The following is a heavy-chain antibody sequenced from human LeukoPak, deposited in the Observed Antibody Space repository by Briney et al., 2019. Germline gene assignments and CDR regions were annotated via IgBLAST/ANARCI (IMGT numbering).Heavy chain of an antibody. CDR2: VYYSGST. CDR1: GGSISINSYY. D-gene: IGHD6-13*01. Sequence: PTEALSLTCTVSGGSISINSYYWGWIRQPPGKGLEWIRSVYYSGSTYYNPSLKSRVTITVDTPKNQFSLKLTSVTAADTAVYYCARLTSSSCPVFDYWGQGTLVTVSS. V-gene: IGHV4-39*01. J-gene: IGHJ4*02. CDR3: ARLTSSSCPVFDY.